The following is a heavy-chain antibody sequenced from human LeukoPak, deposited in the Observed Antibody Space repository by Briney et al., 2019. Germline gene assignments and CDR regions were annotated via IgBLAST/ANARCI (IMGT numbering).Heavy chain of an antibody. D-gene: IGHD3-22*01. Sequence: SVKVSCKASGYTFTSYGISWVRQAPGQGLEWMGGIIPIFGTANYAQKFQGRVTITADESTSTAYMELSSLRSEDTAVYYCARGDNHYDSSGFLSPFDYWGQGTLVTVSS. CDR1: GYTFTSYG. V-gene: IGHV1-69*13. CDR3: ARGDNHYDSSGFLSPFDY. CDR2: IIPIFGTA. J-gene: IGHJ4*02.